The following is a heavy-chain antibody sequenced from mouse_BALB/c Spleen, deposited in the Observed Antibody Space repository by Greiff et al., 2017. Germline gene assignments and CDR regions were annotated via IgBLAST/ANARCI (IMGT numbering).Heavy chain of an antibody. V-gene: IGHV1-18*01. D-gene: IGHD1-1*01. CDR1: GYTFTDYN. CDR3: ASITTVVDAMDY. CDR2: INPNNGGT. Sequence: VQLQQSGPELVKPGASVKTPCKASGYTFTDYNMDWVKQSHGKSLEWIGDINPNNGGTIYNQKFKGKATLTVDKSSSTAYMELRSLTSEDTAVYYCASITTVVDAMDYWGQGTSVTVSS. J-gene: IGHJ4*01.